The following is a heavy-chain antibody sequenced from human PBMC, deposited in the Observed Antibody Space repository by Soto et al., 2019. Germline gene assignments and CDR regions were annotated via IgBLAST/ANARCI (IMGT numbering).Heavy chain of an antibody. CDR2: ISDSSSYI. D-gene: IGHD1-26*01. J-gene: IGHJ1*01. Sequence: FLGLSWAGSGCILSRYSMTRVRQAPGKGLEWVSSISDSSSYIYYADSVKGRFTISRDNAKNSLNLKMNSLRTEDTAGDYCARDPSGLWEPDEYVQHWGQGTLVT. V-gene: IGHV3-21*01. CDR1: GCILSRYS. CDR3: ARDPSGLWEPDEYVQH.